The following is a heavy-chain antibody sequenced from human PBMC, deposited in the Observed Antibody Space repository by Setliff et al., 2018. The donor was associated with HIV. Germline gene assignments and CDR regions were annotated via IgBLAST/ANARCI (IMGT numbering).Heavy chain of an antibody. V-gene: IGHV4-4*09. J-gene: IGHJ3*02. CDR1: GTSISSYY. D-gene: IGHD3-10*01. CDR3: ARAGSMVRGVIISAIDI. Sequence: PSETLSLTCTVSGTSISSYYWSWIRQPPGKGLEWIGYIYTSGSTNYNPSLKSRVTMSVDTSKNQFSLKLSSVTAADTAVYYCARAGSMVRGVIISAIDIWGQGTMVTVSS. CDR2: IYTSGST.